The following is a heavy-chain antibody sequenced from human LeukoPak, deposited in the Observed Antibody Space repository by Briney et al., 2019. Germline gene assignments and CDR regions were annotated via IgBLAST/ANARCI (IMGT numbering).Heavy chain of an antibody. D-gene: IGHD5-18*01. CDR2: IYPGDSDT. J-gene: IGHJ4*02. CDR1: GYSFTSYW. CDR3: ARLAGYSYGLKDFDY. Sequence: GESLKISCKGSGYSFTSYWIGWVRQMPGKGLEWMGIIYPGDSDTRYSPSFQGQVTISADKSISTAYLQWSSLKASDTAMYYCARLAGYSYGLKDFDYWGQGTLVTVSS. V-gene: IGHV5-51*01.